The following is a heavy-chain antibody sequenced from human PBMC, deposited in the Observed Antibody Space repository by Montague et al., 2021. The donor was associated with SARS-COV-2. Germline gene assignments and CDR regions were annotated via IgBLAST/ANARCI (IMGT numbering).Heavy chain of an antibody. J-gene: IGHJ4*02. V-gene: IGHV4-34*01. Sequence: SETLSLTCGVDGGSLIDYYWTWIRQSPGRGLEWFGEINHRGNTNYSPSFKSRVDMSVDTSKNQFSLKLSSVTAADTAVYYCARGFDYWGQGTLVTVSS. CDR1: GGSLIDYY. CDR3: ARGFDY. CDR2: INHRGNT.